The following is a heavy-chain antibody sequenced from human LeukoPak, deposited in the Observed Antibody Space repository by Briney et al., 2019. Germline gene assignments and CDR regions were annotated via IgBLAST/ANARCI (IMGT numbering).Heavy chain of an antibody. CDR2: ISSSSSTI. J-gene: IGHJ4*02. CDR1: GFTFSRYS. D-gene: IGHD3-22*01. V-gene: IGHV3-48*04. Sequence: GGSLRLSCAASGFTFSRYSIDWVRQAPGKGLEWLSYISSSSSTIYYADSVKGRFTISRDNAKNSVYLQMNSLRAEDTAVYYCAREWSSGYTKDNWGQGTLVTFSS. CDR3: AREWSSGYTKDN.